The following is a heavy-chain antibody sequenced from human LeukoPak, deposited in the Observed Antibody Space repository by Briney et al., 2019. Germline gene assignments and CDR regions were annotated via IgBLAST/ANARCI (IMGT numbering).Heavy chain of an antibody. CDR1: GYTFTSYY. D-gene: IGHD6-6*01. Sequence: ASVKVSCKASGYTFTSYYMHWVRQAPGQGLGWMGIINPSGGSTSYAQKFQGRVTMTRDMSTSTVYMELSRLRSDDTAVYYCARVEYSSSCGDYWGQGTLVTVSS. V-gene: IGHV1-46*01. J-gene: IGHJ4*02. CDR3: ARVEYSSSCGDY. CDR2: INPSGGST.